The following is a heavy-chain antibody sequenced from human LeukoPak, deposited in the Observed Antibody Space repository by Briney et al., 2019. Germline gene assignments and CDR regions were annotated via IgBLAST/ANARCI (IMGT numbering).Heavy chain of an antibody. Sequence: GGSLTLSCAASGFTFSSYSMNWVRQAPGKGLEWGSSISSSSSYIYYAYSVKGRSTISRNNAKNSLYLQMNRLRAEDTGVYYGARGDRYSYAATDYWGEGTLVTVSS. V-gene: IGHV3-21*01. J-gene: IGHJ4*02. CDR3: ARGDRYSYAATDY. D-gene: IGHD5-18*01. CDR1: GFTFSSYS. CDR2: ISSSSSYI.